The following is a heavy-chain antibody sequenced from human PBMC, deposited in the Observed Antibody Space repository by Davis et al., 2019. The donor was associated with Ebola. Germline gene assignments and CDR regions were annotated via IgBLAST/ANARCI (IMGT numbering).Heavy chain of an antibody. CDR3: AKQRGVGAIDYDY. CDR2: ISGSGGST. V-gene: IGHV3-23*01. CDR1: AFTFSGYA. J-gene: IGHJ4*02. Sequence: AGSLTLSCAASAFTFSGYAMSWVRQAPGKGLEWVSAISGSGGSTYYAGSVKGRFTTFRDNPKNTLYLQMNSLRADDTAVYYCAKQRGVGAIDYDYWGRGTVVTVSS. D-gene: IGHD1-26*01.